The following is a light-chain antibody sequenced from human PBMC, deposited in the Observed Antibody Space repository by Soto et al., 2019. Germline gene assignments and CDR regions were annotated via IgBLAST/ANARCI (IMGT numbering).Light chain of an antibody. CDR2: TGS. Sequence: DIQMTQSPSSVSASVGDRVTITCRASQAIDSWLAWYQQKPGEAPKLLIFTGSLLHSGVPPRFSGSGSGTDFTLTISSLQPEDFATYYCQQYNSYSLTFGQGTKVDIK. J-gene: IGKJ2*01. CDR1: QAIDSW. CDR3: QQYNSYSLT. V-gene: IGKV1D-16*01.